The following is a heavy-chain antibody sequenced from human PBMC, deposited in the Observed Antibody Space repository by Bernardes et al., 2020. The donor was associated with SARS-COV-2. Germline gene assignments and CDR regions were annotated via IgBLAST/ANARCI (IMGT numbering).Heavy chain of an antibody. J-gene: IGHJ6*02. CDR2: IYTSGST. D-gene: IGHD3-3*01. Sequence: SETLSLTCTVSGGSISSGSYYWSWIRQPAGKGLEWIGRIYTSGSTNYNPSLKSRVTISVDTSKNQFSLKLSSVTAADTAVYYCAGADAADFWSGYALYYYYGMNVWGQGTTVTVSS. CDR3: AGADAADFWSGYALYYYYGMNV. CDR1: GGSISSGSYY. V-gene: IGHV4-61*02.